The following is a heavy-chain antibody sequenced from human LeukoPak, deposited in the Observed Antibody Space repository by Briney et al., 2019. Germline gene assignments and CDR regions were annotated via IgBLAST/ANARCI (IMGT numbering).Heavy chain of an antibody. D-gene: IGHD3-3*01. J-gene: IGHJ4*02. Sequence: GGSLRLSCEASGFTFSSYTMHWVRQAPGKGLEWVAVISSDGSNKYYADSVKGRFTISRDNSKNTLYLQMNSLRAEDTAVYYCARDPRQGITIFGGYFDYWGQGSLVTVSS. CDR2: ISSDGSNK. CDR1: GFTFSSYT. V-gene: IGHV3-30-3*01. CDR3: ARDPRQGITIFGGYFDY.